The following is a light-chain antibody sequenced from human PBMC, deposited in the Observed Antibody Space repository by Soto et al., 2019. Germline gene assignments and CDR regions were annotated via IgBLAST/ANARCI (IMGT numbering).Light chain of an antibody. Sequence: EIVLTQSPGTLPLSPGERATLACRASQSVSSSYLAWYQQKPGQSPRLLIYGASSRATGIPDRVSGSGSGTDFTLTISRLETEDFAVYYCKQYGSSPLTFGGVTKVEIK. V-gene: IGKV3-20*01. CDR3: KQYGSSPLT. CDR2: GAS. CDR1: QSVSSSY. J-gene: IGKJ4*01.